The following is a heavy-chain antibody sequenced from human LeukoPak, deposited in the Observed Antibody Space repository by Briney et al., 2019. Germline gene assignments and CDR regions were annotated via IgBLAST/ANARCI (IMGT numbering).Heavy chain of an antibody. Sequence: GESLKISCKGSGYSFTSYWIGWVRQMPGKGLEWMGIIYPGDSDTRYSPSFQGQVTISADKSISTAYLQWSSLKASDTDMYYCARRLRGYCSGGSCYDDAFDIWGQGTMVTVSS. CDR2: IYPGDSDT. CDR1: GYSFTSYW. V-gene: IGHV5-51*01. D-gene: IGHD2-15*01. J-gene: IGHJ3*02. CDR3: ARRLRGYCSGGSCYDDAFDI.